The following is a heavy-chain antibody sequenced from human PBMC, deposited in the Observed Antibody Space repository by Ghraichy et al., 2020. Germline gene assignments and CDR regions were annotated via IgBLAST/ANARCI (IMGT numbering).Heavy chain of an antibody. V-gene: IGHV3-15*07. CDR3: TTVIQLWPYYYYYGMDV. CDR1: GFTFSNAW. D-gene: IGHD5-18*01. J-gene: IGHJ6*02. CDR2: IKSKTDGGTT. Sequence: GGSLRLSCAASGFTFSNAWMNWVRQAPGKGLEWVGRIKSKTDGGTTDYAAPVKGRFTISRDDSKNTLYLQMNSLKTEDTAVYYCTTVIQLWPYYYYYGMDVWGQGTTVTVSS.